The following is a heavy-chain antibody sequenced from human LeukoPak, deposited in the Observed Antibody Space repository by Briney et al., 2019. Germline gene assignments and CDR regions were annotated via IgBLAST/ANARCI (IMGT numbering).Heavy chain of an antibody. J-gene: IGHJ4*02. Sequence: PSETLSLTFAVYGGSFSGYYWSWIRQPPGKGLEWIGEINHSGSTNYNPSLKSRVTISVDTSKNQFSLKLSSVTAADTAVYYCARTLFFDYWGQGTLVTVSS. CDR2: INHSGST. CDR1: GGSFSGYY. CDR3: ARTLFFDY. V-gene: IGHV4-34*01.